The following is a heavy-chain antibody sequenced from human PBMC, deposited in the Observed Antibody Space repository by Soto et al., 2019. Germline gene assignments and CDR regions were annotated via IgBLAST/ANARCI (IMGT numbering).Heavy chain of an antibody. CDR2: IYHSGST. J-gene: IGHJ5*02. V-gene: IGHV4-30-2*01. CDR3: ARVPGP. D-gene: IGHD7-27*01. CDR1: GGSISSGGYS. Sequence: LSLTCAESGGSISSGGYSWSWIRQPPGKGLEWIGYIYHSGSTYYNPSLKSRVTISVDRSKNQFSLKLSSVTAADTAVYYCARVPGPWGQGTLVTVSS.